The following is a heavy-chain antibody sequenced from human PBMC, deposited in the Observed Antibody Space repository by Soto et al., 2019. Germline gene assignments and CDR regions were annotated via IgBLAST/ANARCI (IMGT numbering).Heavy chain of an antibody. CDR1: GYTFTGYY. V-gene: IGHV1-2*02. D-gene: IGHD1-26*01. CDR3: ARDSYSGSYVH. J-gene: IGHJ4*02. Sequence: ASVKVSCKASGYTFTGYYIHWLRQAPGPGLEWMRWINPKDGDTNYAQKFQDRVTMTSDTSISTVSMDLSRLTSDDTAVYFCARDSYSGSYVHWGQGTLVTVSS. CDR2: INPKDGDT.